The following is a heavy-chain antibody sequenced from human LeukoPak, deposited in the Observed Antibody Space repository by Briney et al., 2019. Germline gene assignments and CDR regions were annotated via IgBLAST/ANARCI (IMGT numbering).Heavy chain of an antibody. D-gene: IGHD3-22*01. CDR2: IYYSGST. V-gene: IGHV4-59*01. CDR3: ARTLNYYDSSGYPLGY. Sequence: SETLSLTCTVSGGSISSYYWSWIRQPPGKGLEGIGYIYYSGSTNYNPSLKSRDTISVDTSKNQFSLKLSSVTAADTAVYYCARTLNYYDSSGYPLGYWGQGTLVTASS. CDR1: GGSISSYY. J-gene: IGHJ4*02.